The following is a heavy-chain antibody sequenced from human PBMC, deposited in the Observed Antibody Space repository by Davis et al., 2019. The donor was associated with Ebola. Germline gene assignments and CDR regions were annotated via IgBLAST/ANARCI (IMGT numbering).Heavy chain of an antibody. V-gene: IGHV3-23*01. CDR2: VSGSGGST. Sequence: GESLKISCAASGFTFSNYAMSWVRQAPGKGLEWVSAVSGSGGSTYYADSVKGRFTISRDNSKNTLYLQMNSLRAEDTAVYYCAKYSVDYWGQGTLVTVSS. J-gene: IGHJ4*02. D-gene: IGHD2-15*01. CDR3: AKYSVDY. CDR1: GFTFSNYA.